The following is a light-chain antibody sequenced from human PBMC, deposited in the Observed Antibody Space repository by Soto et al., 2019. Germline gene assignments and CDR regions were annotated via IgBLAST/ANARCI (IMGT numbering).Light chain of an antibody. CDR1: QSVLYSSNNKNY. Sequence: DIVMTQSPDSLAVSLGERATINCKSSQSVLYSSNNKNYLAWYQQKPGQPPKLLIYWASTRESGVPDRFSGSGSGTDFTLTISSLQAEDVAVYYCQQYYSTPHEWTFGQGTKVEIK. CDR3: QQYYSTPHEWT. CDR2: WAS. J-gene: IGKJ1*01. V-gene: IGKV4-1*01.